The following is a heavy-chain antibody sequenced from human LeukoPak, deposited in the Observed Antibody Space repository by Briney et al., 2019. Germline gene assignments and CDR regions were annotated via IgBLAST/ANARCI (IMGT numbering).Heavy chain of an antibody. Sequence: SETLSLTCTVSGGSISRYYWSWIRQPPGKGLEWIGYIYYSGSTNYNPSLKSRVTISVDTSKNQFSLKLTSVTAADTAVYYCARALSYSGRSDIWGQGTMVTVSS. CDR1: GGSISRYY. J-gene: IGHJ3*02. D-gene: IGHD1-26*01. CDR2: IYYSGST. V-gene: IGHV4-59*01. CDR3: ARALSYSGRSDI.